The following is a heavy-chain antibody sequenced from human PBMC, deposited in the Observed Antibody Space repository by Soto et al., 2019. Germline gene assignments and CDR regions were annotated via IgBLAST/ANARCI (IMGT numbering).Heavy chain of an antibody. Sequence: SSETLSLTCAVSGGSIGGVGYSWSWIRQPPGGGLEWIGYMYHSGTFLKSPSLKTRLTMSLDMSKNQFSLTLNSMTAADTAVYYCARAQFYSGSGNYNNLMFDAWGQGTQVTVSS. J-gene: IGHJ5*02. CDR3: ARAQFYSGSGNYNNLMFDA. D-gene: IGHD3-10*01. CDR2: MYHSGTF. CDR1: GGSIGGVGYS. V-gene: IGHV4-30-2*01.